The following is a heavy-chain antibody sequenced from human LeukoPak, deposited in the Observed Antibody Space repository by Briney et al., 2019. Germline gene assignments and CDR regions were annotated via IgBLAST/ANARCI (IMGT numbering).Heavy chain of an antibody. J-gene: IGHJ4*02. CDR2: IYSSGST. CDR3: ARGQRVRYCSNTSCYDSDKEIDY. V-gene: IGHV4-39*07. D-gene: IGHD2-2*01. Sequence: SETLSLTCTVSGASISSSDFYWGWIRQPPGKGLEWIGSIYSSGSTYYNPSLKSRVTISVDTSKNQFSLKLMSVTAANTAVYYCARGQRVRYCSNTSCYDSDKEIDYWGQGTLVTVSS. CDR1: GASISSSDFY.